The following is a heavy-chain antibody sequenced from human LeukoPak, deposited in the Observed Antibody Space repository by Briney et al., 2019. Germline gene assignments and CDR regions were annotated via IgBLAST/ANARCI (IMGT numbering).Heavy chain of an antibody. CDR1: GFTFSSYS. CDR3: ARPTHYGDYGPDYYGMDV. V-gene: IGHV3-21*01. Sequence: GGSLRLSCAASGFTFSSYSMNWVRQAPGKGLEWVSSISSSSSYIYYADSVKGRFTISRDNAKNSLYLQMNSLRAEDTAVYYCARPTHYGDYGPDYYGMDVWGQGTTVTVSS. J-gene: IGHJ6*02. D-gene: IGHD4-17*01. CDR2: ISSSSSYI.